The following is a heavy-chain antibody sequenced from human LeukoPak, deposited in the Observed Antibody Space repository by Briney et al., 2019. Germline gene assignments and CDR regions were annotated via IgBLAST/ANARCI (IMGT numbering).Heavy chain of an antibody. CDR1: GGSISSTSHY. CDR2: VYYSGST. D-gene: IGHD6-13*01. Sequence: ASETLSLTCTVSGGSISSTSHYWGWIRQPPGKGLEWIGSVYYSGSTYYNPSLKSRATISVDTSKNQFSLRLSSVTATDMAVYFCARLGYSVSWTDCWGQGILVTVSS. CDR3: ARLGYSVSWTDC. V-gene: IGHV4-39*01. J-gene: IGHJ4*02.